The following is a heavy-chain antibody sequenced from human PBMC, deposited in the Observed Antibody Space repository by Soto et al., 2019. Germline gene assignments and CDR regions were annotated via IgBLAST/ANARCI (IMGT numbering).Heavy chain of an antibody. Sequence: SETLSLTSTVYGGTFSGYDWSWIRQPPGKGLEWIGEINHSGSTNYNPSLKSRVTISVDTSKNQFSLKLSSVTAADTAVYYCARTTTYSSSWYRCNFDYWGQGTLVTVSS. CDR3: ARTTTYSSSWYRCNFDY. CDR2: INHSGST. V-gene: IGHV4-34*01. CDR1: GGTFSGYD. D-gene: IGHD6-13*01. J-gene: IGHJ4*02.